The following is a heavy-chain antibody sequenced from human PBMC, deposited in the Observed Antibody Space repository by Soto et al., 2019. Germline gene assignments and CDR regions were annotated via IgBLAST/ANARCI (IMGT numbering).Heavy chain of an antibody. CDR3: ATVSPTVTYATGYYYYMDV. D-gene: IGHD4-17*01. J-gene: IGHJ6*03. V-gene: IGHV1-24*01. CDR1: GYTLTELS. Sequence: ASVKVSCKVSGYTLTELSMHWVRQAPGKGLEWMGGFDPEDGETIYAQKFQGRVTMTEDTSTDTAYMELSSLRSEDTAVYYCATVSPTVTYATGYYYYMDVWGKGTTVTVSS. CDR2: FDPEDGET.